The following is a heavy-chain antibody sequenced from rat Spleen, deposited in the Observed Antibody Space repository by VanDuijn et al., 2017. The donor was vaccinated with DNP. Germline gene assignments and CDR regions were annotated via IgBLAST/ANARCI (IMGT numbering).Heavy chain of an antibody. CDR1: GFNFNDYW. Sequence: EVKLVESGGGLVQPGRSLKLSCEASGFNFNDYWMGWVRQAPGKGLEWIAEINKDSRTIKYTPSLKDKLTISRDNAQKTLYLQMSKLGSEDTAIYYCVRERFGVDYWGPGTMVTVSS. D-gene: IGHD4-3*01. V-gene: IGHV4-2*01. CDR2: INKDSRTI. J-gene: IGHJ1*01. CDR3: VRERFGVDY.